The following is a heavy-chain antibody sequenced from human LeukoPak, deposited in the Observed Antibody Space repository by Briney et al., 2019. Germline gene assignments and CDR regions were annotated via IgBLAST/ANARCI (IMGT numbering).Heavy chain of an antibody. Sequence: GGSLRLSCAASGFTFSSFEMNWVRQAPGKGLEWISYISGSSSGSTSIIHYADSVKGRFTISRDNAKNSLHLQMDCLSAEDMAVYYCARDFWSGYYTEDWGQGALVIVSS. V-gene: IGHV3-48*03. CDR3: ARDFWSGYYTED. J-gene: IGHJ4*02. D-gene: IGHD3-3*01. CDR1: GFTFSSFE. CDR2: ISGSSSGSTSII.